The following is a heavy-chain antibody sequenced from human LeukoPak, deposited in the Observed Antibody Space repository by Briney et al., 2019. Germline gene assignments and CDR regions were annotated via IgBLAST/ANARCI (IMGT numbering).Heavy chain of an antibody. J-gene: IGHJ4*02. CDR3: ASTGGLRYFDWHEPKYDY. CDR1: GYTFTSYG. D-gene: IGHD3-9*01. CDR2: ISAYNGNT. V-gene: IGHV1-18*01. Sequence: ASVTVSCTASGYTFTSYGISWVRQAPGQGLEWMGWISAYNGNTNYAQKLQGRVTMTTDTSTSTAYMELRSLRSDDTAVYYCASTGGLRYFDWHEPKYDYWGQGTLVTVSS.